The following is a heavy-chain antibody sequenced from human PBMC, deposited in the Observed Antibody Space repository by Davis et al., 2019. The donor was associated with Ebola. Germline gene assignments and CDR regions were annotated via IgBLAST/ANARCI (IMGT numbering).Heavy chain of an antibody. J-gene: IGHJ4*02. CDR3: ASGVATSLGGFFGY. Sequence: GGSLRLSCAAAGFTFSSYWMSWVRQAPGKGLEWVANIKQDGSEKYYVDSVKGRFTISRDNAKNSLYLQMNSLRAEDTAVYYCASGVATSLGGFFGYWGQGTLVTVSS. CDR2: IKQDGSEK. V-gene: IGHV3-7*01. CDR1: GFTFSSYW. D-gene: IGHD5-24*01.